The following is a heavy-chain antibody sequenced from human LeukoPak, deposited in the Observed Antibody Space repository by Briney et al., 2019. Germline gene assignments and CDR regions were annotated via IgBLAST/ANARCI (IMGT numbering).Heavy chain of an antibody. V-gene: IGHV4-4*07. CDR1: GGSISSYH. CDR3: ARENFWSGYPDY. J-gene: IGHJ4*02. Sequence: PSETLSLTCTVSGGSISSYHWSWIRQPAGKGLQWIGRIYTTGSTNYNPSLKSRVTMSVDTSKNQFSLKLNSVTAADTAVYFCARENFWSGYPDYWGQGTLVTVSS. D-gene: IGHD3-3*01. CDR2: IYTTGST.